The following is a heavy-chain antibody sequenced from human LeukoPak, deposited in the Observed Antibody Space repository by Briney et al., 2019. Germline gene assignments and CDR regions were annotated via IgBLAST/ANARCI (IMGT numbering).Heavy chain of an antibody. Sequence: SETLSLTCRVSGGSISSSSYYWGWIRQPPGKGLEWIASIYYSGETFYNPSLKSRVAISVDTSNNEVFLDLYSVTAADTAVLFWAETNNQDWFDPWGPGTLVTV. D-gene: IGHD1-14*01. CDR2: IYYSGET. CDR1: GGSISSSSYY. V-gene: IGHV4-39*07. CDR3: AETNNQDWFDP. J-gene: IGHJ5*02.